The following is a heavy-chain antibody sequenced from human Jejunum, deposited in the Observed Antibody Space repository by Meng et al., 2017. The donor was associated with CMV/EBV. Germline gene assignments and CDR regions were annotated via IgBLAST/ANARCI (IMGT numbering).Heavy chain of an antibody. CDR3: AAEYRLLNTPYFEY. J-gene: IGHJ4*02. CDR1: FTFNTFA. V-gene: IGHV3-30-3*01. Sequence: FTFNTFAIHWGRRAPGKGLEWVALGSQDGVTEQYADSVQGRLTISRDNSQNTVVLQMDSLRGEDTAVYYCAAEYRLLNTPYFEYWGQGTGVTVSS. CDR2: GSQDGVTE. D-gene: IGHD2/OR15-2a*01.